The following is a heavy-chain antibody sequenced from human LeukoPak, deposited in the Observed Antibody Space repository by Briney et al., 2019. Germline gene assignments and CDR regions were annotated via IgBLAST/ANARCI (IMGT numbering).Heavy chain of an antibody. J-gene: IGHJ4*02. CDR1: GFTFSSYG. CDR3: AKDRGVTGNAYYFDS. CDR2: ITGTGTGDST. V-gene: IGHV3-23*01. D-gene: IGHD7-27*01. Sequence: PGGSLRLSCAASGFTFSSYGMHWVRQAPGKGLEWVSAITGTGTGDSTYYADSVKGRFTISRDNSKNTQYMQMDSLGVEDTAVYYCAKDRGVTGNAYYFDSWGQGTLVTVSS.